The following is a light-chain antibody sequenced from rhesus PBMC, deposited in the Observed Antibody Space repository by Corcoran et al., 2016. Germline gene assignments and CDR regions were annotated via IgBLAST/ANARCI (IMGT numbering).Light chain of an antibody. CDR2: KAS. V-gene: IGKV1-22*01. CDR3: LQYSSSPYS. CDR1: QRISSW. Sequence: DIQMTQSPSSLSASVGDTVTITCRASQRISSWLDWYQQKPGKAPKLLIYKASRLQSGVPSRFSGSGSGTDFTLTISSLQPEDFATYYCLQYSSSPYSFGQGTKVEIK. J-gene: IGKJ2*01.